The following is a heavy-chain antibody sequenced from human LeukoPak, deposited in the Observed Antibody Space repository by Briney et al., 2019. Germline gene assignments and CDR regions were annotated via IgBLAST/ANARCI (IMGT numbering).Heavy chain of an antibody. CDR3: ARGLRFIQGPGYYYMDV. D-gene: IGHD3-16*02. CDR2: INHSGTT. Sequence: IPSETLSLTCAVYGGSFNAYYWTWIRQTPGKGLEWIGEINHSGTTNYNPSLESRVTISADTSKNQFSLNLGSVTAADTAIYYCARGLRFIQGPGYYYMDVWGKGTTVTVSS. CDR1: GGSFNAYY. V-gene: IGHV4-34*01. J-gene: IGHJ6*03.